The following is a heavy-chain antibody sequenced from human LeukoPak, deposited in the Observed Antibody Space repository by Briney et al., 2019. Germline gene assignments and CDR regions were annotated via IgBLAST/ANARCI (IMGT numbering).Heavy chain of an antibody. CDR2: IRYDGSDK. J-gene: IGHJ4*02. V-gene: IGHV3-30*02. Sequence: GGSLRLSCAASGFTFSSYGMHWVRQAPGKGLEWVAFIRYDGSDKYYADSVKGRFTISRDNSKNTLYLQMNSLRAEDTAVYYCALHYYDSSGYPYFDYWGQGTLVTVSS. CDR3: ALHYYDSSGYPYFDY. CDR1: GFTFSSYG. D-gene: IGHD3-22*01.